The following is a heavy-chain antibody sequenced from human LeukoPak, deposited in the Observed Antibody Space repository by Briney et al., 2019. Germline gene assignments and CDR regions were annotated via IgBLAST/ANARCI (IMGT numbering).Heavy chain of an antibody. Sequence: GRSLRLSCAASGNYWMHWVRQVPGRGLVWVSHSNSDGSWTSYADSVKGRFTISKDNAKNTVYLQMNSLRAEDTAVYYCVSFYETYWGRGTLVTVSS. CDR3: VSFYETY. CDR1: GNYW. V-gene: IGHV3-74*01. CDR2: SNSDGSWT. J-gene: IGHJ4*02. D-gene: IGHD2/OR15-2a*01.